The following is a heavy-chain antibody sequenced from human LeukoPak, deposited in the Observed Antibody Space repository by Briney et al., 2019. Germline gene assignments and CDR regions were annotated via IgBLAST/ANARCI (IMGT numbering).Heavy chain of an antibody. J-gene: IGHJ6*02. V-gene: IGHV3-53*01. CDR2: IYSGGST. Sequence: GSLRLSCAASGFTVSSNYMSWVRQAPGKGLEWVSVIYSGGSTYYADSVKGRFTISRDNSKNTLYLQMNSLRAEDTAVYYCARDPGIAAAGTYYYGMDVWGQGTTVTVSS. D-gene: IGHD6-13*01. CDR3: ARDPGIAAAGTYYYGMDV. CDR1: GFTVSSNY.